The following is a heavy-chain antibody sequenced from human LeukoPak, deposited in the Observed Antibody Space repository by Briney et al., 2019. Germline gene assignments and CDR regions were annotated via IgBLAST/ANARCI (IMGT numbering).Heavy chain of an antibody. Sequence: SVKVSCKASGGTFSSYAISWVRQAPGQGLEWMGEIIPIFGTANYAQKFQGRVTITADESTSTAYMELSSLRSEDTAVYYCARVSLRGWEVYYYGSGSYDYYYGMDVWGKGTTVTVSS. D-gene: IGHD3-10*01. CDR1: GGTFSSYA. V-gene: IGHV1-69*13. J-gene: IGHJ6*04. CDR3: ARVSLRGWEVYYYGSGSYDYYYGMDV. CDR2: IIPIFGTA.